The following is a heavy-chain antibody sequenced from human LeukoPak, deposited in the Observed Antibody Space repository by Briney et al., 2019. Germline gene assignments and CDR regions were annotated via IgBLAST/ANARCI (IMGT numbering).Heavy chain of an antibody. J-gene: IGHJ4*02. Sequence: PSETLSLTCTVSGGSITSYSWSWIRQPPGKGLEWIGEINHSGSTNYNPSLKSRVTISVDTSKNQFSLKLSSVTAADTAVYYCARRRPYGERPFGYWGQGTLVTVSS. CDR3: ARRRPYGERPFGY. CDR1: GGSITSYS. V-gene: IGHV4-34*01. CDR2: INHSGST. D-gene: IGHD3-10*01.